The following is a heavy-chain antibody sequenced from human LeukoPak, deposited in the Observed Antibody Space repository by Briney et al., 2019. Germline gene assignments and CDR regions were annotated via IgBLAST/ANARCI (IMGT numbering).Heavy chain of an antibody. CDR3: ASRGSYGGNWFDP. V-gene: IGHV1-18*01. CDR1: GYTFTSYG. J-gene: IGHJ5*02. Sequence: EASVKASCKASGYTFTSYGISWVRQAPGQGLEWMGWISAYNGNTNYAQKLQGRVTMTTDTSTSTAYMELRSLRSDDTAVYYCASRGSYGGNWFDPWGQGTLVTVSS. D-gene: IGHD1-26*01. CDR2: ISAYNGNT.